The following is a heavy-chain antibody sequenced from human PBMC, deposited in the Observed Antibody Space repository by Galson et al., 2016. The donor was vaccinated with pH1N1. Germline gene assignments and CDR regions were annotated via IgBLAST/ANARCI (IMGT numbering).Heavy chain of an antibody. Sequence: SLRLSCAASGFTFEDFALHWFRQGSGKGLESVSGISWNRGAIDYAESVKGRFTISRDNAQNSLYLQMDSLRAEDTALYYCVKDRAFYYDSSCYDYAFDIWGQGTMVTVAS. J-gene: IGHJ3*02. V-gene: IGHV3-9*01. CDR3: VKDRAFYYDSSCYDYAFDI. D-gene: IGHD3-22*01. CDR1: GFTFEDFA. CDR2: ISWNRGAI.